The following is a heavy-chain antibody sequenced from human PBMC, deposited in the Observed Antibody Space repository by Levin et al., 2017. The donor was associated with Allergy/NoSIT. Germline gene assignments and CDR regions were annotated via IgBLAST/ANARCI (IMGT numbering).Heavy chain of an antibody. CDR2: VSYDGGYQ. CDR3: AKDGGIVVGTTNRMDV. V-gene: IGHV3-30*18. CDR1: GFAFNNYG. Sequence: AGGSLRLSCAASGFAFNNYGMHWVRQAPAKGLEWVAFVSYDGGYQFYADSVKGRFTISRDNSKNTLYLQMNSLRVDETAVYYCAKDGGIVVGTTNRMDVWGQGTTVTVSS. D-gene: IGHD2-15*01. J-gene: IGHJ6*02.